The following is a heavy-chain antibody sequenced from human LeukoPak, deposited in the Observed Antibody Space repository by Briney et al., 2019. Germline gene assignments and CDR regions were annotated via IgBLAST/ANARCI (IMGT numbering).Heavy chain of an antibody. CDR2: MNPNSGNT. Sequence: ASVKVSCKASGYTFTSYDINWVRQATGQGLEWMEWMNPNSGNTGYAQKFQGRVTMTRNTSISTAYMELSSLRSEDTAVYYCARGFMRSGYYFYYYYGMDVWGQGTTVTVSS. V-gene: IGHV1-8*01. J-gene: IGHJ6*02. CDR3: ARGFMRSGYYFYYYYGMDV. CDR1: GYTFTSYD. D-gene: IGHD3-22*01.